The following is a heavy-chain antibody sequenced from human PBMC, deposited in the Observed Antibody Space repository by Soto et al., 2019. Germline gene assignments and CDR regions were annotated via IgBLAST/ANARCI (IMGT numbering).Heavy chain of an antibody. Sequence: PSETLSLTCTVSGGSISSYYWSWIRQPPGKGLEWIGYIHYSGSTNYNPSLKSRVTISVDTSKNQFSLKLSSVTAADTAVYYCGRDGIDSSGYYYGSGHWGQGTLVTVSS. D-gene: IGHD3-22*01. CDR2: IHYSGST. CDR1: GGSISSYY. V-gene: IGHV4-59*01. CDR3: GRDGIDSSGYYYGSGH. J-gene: IGHJ4*02.